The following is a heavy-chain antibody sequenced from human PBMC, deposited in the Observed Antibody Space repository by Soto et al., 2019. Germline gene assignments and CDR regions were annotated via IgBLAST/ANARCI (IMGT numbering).Heavy chain of an antibody. CDR3: ARDRAGTKGVYDF. Sequence: EVQLVESGGGLVKPGGSLRLSCATSGFTFNDYRMNWVRQAPGKRPEWVASMSSSNKNIYYADSVRGRFTISTDNGKSTLHLQMIRLRAEDTAVYYCARDRAGTKGVYDFWGQGTLVTVSS. V-gene: IGHV3-21*01. J-gene: IGHJ4*02. CDR1: GFTFNDYR. D-gene: IGHD2-8*01. CDR2: MSSSNKNI.